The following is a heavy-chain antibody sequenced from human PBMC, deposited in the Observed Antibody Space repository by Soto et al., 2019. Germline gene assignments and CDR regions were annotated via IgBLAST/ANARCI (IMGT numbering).Heavy chain of an antibody. CDR1: GYTFTNYG. V-gene: IGHV1-18*01. J-gene: IGHJ6*04. CDR2: IGAYNGDT. D-gene: IGHD6-6*01. CDR3: ASVPQLVASFYSPIAA. Sequence: QVQLLQSGAEVKKPGASVKVSCKASGYTFTNYGITWVRQAPGQGLEWMGWIGAYNGDTHYTERLQGGVTMTTDTPTSPASRELRGLRSDDTAVDYCASVPQLVASFYSPIAAWGNGSTVTVSS.